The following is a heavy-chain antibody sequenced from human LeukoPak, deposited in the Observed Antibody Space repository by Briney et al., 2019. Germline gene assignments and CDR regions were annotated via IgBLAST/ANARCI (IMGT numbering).Heavy chain of an antibody. CDR1: GGTFSSYA. Sequence: ASVKVSCKASGGTFSSYAISWVRQAPGQGLEWMGGIIPIFGTANYAQKFQGRVTITTDESTSTAYMELSSLRSDDTAVYYCARSLYSYGPASDYWGQGTLVTVSS. CDR2: IIPIFGTA. D-gene: IGHD5-18*01. V-gene: IGHV1-69*05. J-gene: IGHJ4*02. CDR3: ARSLYSYGPASDY.